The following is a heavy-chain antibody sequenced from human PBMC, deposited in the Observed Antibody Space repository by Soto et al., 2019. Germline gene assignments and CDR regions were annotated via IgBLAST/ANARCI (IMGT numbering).Heavy chain of an antibody. CDR3: ARGGAPVLLWFGEAAIDGMDV. D-gene: IGHD3-10*01. Sequence: ASVKVSCKASGYTFTSYGISWVRQAPGQGLEWMGWISAYNGNTNYAQKLQGRVTMTTDTSTSTAYMELRSLRSDDTAVYYCARGGAPVLLWFGEAAIDGMDVWGQVTTVTVSS. CDR2: ISAYNGNT. J-gene: IGHJ6*02. V-gene: IGHV1-18*04. CDR1: GYTFTSYG.